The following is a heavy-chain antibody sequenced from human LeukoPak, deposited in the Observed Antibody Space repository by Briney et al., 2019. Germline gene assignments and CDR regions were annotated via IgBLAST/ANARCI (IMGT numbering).Heavy chain of an antibody. V-gene: IGHV3-21*01. J-gene: IGHJ4*02. CDR1: GFTFSSYS. CDR3: ARVDFPKWGLLGPNDY. Sequence: GGSLRLFCAASGFTFSSYSMNWVRQAPGKGLEWVSSISTSSSYIYYADSVKGRFTISRDNAKNSLYLQMNSLRAEDTAVYYCARVDFPKWGLLGPNDYWGQGTLVTVSS. CDR2: ISTSSSYI. D-gene: IGHD1-26*01.